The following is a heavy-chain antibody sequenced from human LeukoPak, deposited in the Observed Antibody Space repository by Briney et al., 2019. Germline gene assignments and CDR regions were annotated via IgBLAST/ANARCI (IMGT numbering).Heavy chain of an antibody. CDR3: ARVYGDYRTWDY. J-gene: IGHJ4*02. D-gene: IGHD4-17*01. CDR2: ISTNGGST. CDR1: GFTFSSYA. V-gene: IGHV3-64*04. Sequence: GGSLRLSCSASGFTFSSYAMHWVRQAPGKGLEYVSAISTNGGSTYYGDSVKGRFTISRDNSKNTLYLQLNSLRAEDTAVYYCARVYGDYRTWDYWGQGTLVTVSS.